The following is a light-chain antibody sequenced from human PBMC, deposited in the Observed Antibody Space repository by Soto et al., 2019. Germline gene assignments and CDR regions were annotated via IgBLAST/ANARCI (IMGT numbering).Light chain of an antibody. V-gene: IGLV1-51*02. CDR1: SSNIGNNY. Sequence: QAVVTQPPSVSAAPGQKVTISCSGSSSNIGNNYVSWYQQLPGTAPKLLIYENNKRPSGIPDRFSGSKSGTSATLAITGLQTGDEADYYCGTWDSSLSVWVFGGGTKLTVL. CDR2: ENN. CDR3: GTWDSSLSVWV. J-gene: IGLJ3*02.